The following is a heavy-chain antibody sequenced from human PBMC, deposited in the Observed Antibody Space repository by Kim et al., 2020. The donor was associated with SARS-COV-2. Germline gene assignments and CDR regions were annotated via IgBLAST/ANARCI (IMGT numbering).Heavy chain of an antibody. D-gene: IGHD3-9*01. J-gene: IGHJ5*02. Sequence: SETLSLTCTVSGGSISSGGYYWSWIRQHPGKGLEWIGYIYYSGSTYYNPSLKSRVTISVDTSKNQFSLKLSSVTAADTAVYYCAIYQTHYYDILTGSVNWFDPWGQGTLVTVSS. CDR3: AIYQTHYYDILTGSVNWFDP. CDR1: GGSISSGGYY. V-gene: IGHV4-31*03. CDR2: IYYSGST.